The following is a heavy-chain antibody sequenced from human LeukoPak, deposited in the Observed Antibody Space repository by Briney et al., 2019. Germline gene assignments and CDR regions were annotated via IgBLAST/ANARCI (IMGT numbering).Heavy chain of an antibody. CDR1: GFTFSSYA. Sequence: GGSLRLSCAASGFTFSSYAMHWVRQAPGKGLEWVAFISYDGSNKYYADSVKGRFTISRDNSKNTLYLQMNSLRAEDTAVYYCARSADSSGWPGGYYYYYGMDVWGQGTTVTVSS. V-gene: IGHV3-30*04. J-gene: IGHJ6*02. CDR3: ARSADSSGWPGGYYYYYGMDV. D-gene: IGHD6-19*01. CDR2: ISYDGSNK.